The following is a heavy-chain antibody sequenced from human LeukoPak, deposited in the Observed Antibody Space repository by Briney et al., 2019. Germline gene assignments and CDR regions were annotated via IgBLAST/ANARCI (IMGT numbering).Heavy chain of an antibody. Sequence: SVKVSCKDSGGTFSSYAISWVRQAPGQGLEWMGGIIPIFGTANYAQKFQGRVTITTDESTSTAYMELSSLRSEDTAVYYCASGSSDDYYDSSGYLGYWGQGTLVTVSS. CDR1: GGTFSSYA. D-gene: IGHD3-22*01. CDR2: IIPIFGTA. V-gene: IGHV1-69*05. J-gene: IGHJ4*02. CDR3: ASGSSDDYYDSSGYLGY.